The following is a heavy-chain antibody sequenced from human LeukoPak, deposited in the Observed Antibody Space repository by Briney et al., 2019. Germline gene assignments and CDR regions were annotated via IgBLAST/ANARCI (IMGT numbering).Heavy chain of an antibody. CDR3: ARGGGYSSGWSDAFDI. CDR2: TGRSSSYI. Sequence: PGGSLRLSCAASGFTFSTYTMNWVRQAPGERLEWVSSTGRSSSYIYYADSVKGRFTISRDNAKNSLYLQMNSLRAEDTAVYYCARGGGYSSGWSDAFDIWGQGTMVTVSS. J-gene: IGHJ3*02. CDR1: GFTFSTYT. D-gene: IGHD6-19*01. V-gene: IGHV3-21*01.